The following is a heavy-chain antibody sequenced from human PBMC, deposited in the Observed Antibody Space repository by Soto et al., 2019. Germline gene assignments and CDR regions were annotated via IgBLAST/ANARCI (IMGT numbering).Heavy chain of an antibody. V-gene: IGHV3-7*01. Sequence: GGSLRLSCATSGFTLSDHFIDWVRQAPGKGLEWVANIKQDGSEKYYVDSVKGRFIISRDDSKNTLFLQMNSLRAEDTAVYYCATAKLLLPWLFDYWGQGTLVTVSS. CDR1: GFTLSDHF. D-gene: IGHD2-15*01. CDR3: ATAKLLLPWLFDY. CDR2: IKQDGSEK. J-gene: IGHJ4*02.